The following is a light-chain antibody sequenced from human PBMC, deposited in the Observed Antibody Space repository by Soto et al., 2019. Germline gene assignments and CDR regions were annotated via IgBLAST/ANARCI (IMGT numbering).Light chain of an antibody. CDR2: DTS. CDR3: QQRSTWPPEGLT. CDR1: QSVRGY. J-gene: IGKJ4*01. Sequence: EIVLTQSPGTLSLSPGERATLSCRASQSVRGYLAWYQQKPGQGPGLLIYDTSKRATGIPARFSGSGSGTDFPLTIRSLEPEDFALYYCQQRSTWPPEGLTFGGGTTVEIK. V-gene: IGKV3-11*01.